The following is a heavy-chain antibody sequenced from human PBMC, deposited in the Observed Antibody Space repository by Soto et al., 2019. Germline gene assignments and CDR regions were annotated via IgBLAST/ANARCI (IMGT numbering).Heavy chain of an antibody. V-gene: IGHV3-74*01. CDR2: INSDGSIT. Sequence: VQLVESGGGLVQPGGSLRLSCAASGFTFSTHCMHWVRQAPGQGLVCVSLINSDGSITNYADSVEGRFTISRDNAKNTLCLHVNSLRAEDMAVNYCAIQTMATNGWDVWGQGTMVIVS. CDR3: AIQTMATNGWDV. D-gene: IGHD5-12*01. CDR1: GFTFSTHC. J-gene: IGHJ3*01.